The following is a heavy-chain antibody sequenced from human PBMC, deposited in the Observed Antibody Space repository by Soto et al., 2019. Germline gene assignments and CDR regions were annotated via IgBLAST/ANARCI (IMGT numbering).Heavy chain of an antibody. Sequence: SETLSLTCTVSGGSITSSSYFWGWISQPPGKGLEWIGSIYYSGSSYYNPSLRSRVAMSVDTSRNQFSLRLNSVTAADTAVYYCARLKSYSDIWGQGTLVTVSS. CDR2: IYYSGSS. CDR1: GGSITSSSYF. D-gene: IGHD2-15*01. V-gene: IGHV4-39*01. CDR3: ARLKSYSDI. J-gene: IGHJ4*02.